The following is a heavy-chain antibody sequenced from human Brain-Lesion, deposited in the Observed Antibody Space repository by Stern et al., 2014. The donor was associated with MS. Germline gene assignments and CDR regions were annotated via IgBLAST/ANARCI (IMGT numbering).Heavy chain of an antibody. J-gene: IGHJ2*01. D-gene: IGHD2-15*01. CDR1: GFSFNDYT. V-gene: IGHV3-9*01. CDR3: AKDAWGRGWSHWFFDL. CDR2: IRWNSGGI. Sequence: EVQLVESGGGLVQPGRSLRLSCAASGFSFNDYTMHWVRQAPGKGLEWVSGIRWNSGGIGYADSVQGRFTIFRDNAKNSLYLQMNSLRAEDTAFYFCAKDAWGRGWSHWFFDLWGRGTLVTVSS.